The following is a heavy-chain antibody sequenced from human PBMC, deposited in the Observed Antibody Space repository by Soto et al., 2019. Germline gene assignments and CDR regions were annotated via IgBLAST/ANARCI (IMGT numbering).Heavy chain of an antibody. V-gene: IGHV4-59*01. Sequence: SSETLSLTCTVSGGSISSYYWSWIRQPPGKGLEWIGYIYYSGSTNYNPSLKSRVTISVDTSKNQFSLKLSSVTAADTAVYYCARATGYSSSWYGPAFDYWGQGTLVTVS. CDR2: IYYSGST. CDR3: ARATGYSSSWYGPAFDY. CDR1: GGSISSYY. J-gene: IGHJ4*02. D-gene: IGHD6-13*01.